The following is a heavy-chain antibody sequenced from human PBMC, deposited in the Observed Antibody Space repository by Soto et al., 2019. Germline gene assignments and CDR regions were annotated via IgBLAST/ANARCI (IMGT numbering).Heavy chain of an antibody. CDR2: IGHSVGNT. CDR1: GFTFSPYG. J-gene: IGHJ4*02. CDR3: ATFIFCSSTSCYGREGGY. Sequence: EVQLLESGEGLVQPGGSLGLSCAASGFTFSPYGMIWVRRAPGTGLEGVSAIGHSVGNTYYADSWKGRFAISRDNSKNTLYLQMNSLRAEDTAVYYCATFIFCSSTSCYGREGGYWGQGTLVTVSS. D-gene: IGHD2-2*01. V-gene: IGHV3-23*01.